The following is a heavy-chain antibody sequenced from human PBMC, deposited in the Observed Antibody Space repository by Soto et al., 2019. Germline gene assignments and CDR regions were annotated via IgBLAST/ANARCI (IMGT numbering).Heavy chain of an antibody. Sequence: SETLSLTCAVYGGSFSGYYWSWIRQPPGKGLEWIGEINHSGSTNYNPSLKSRVTISVDTSKNQFSLKLSSVTAADTAVYYCARERGVVPAVSPPYYYGMDVWGQGTTVTVSS. CDR3: ARERGVVPAVSPPYYYGMDV. D-gene: IGHD2-2*01. CDR1: GGSFSGYY. J-gene: IGHJ6*02. V-gene: IGHV4-34*01. CDR2: INHSGST.